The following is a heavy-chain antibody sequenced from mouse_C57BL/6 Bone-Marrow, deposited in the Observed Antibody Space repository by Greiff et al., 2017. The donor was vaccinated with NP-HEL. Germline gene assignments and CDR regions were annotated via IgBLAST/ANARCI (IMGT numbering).Heavy chain of an antibody. CDR3: ARNGGLRRDGHYAMDY. V-gene: IGHV2-2*01. Sequence: VQRVESGPGLVQPSQSLSITCTVSGFSLTSYGVHWVRQSPGKGLEWLGVIWSGGSTDYNAAFISRLSISKDNSKSQVFFKMNSLQADDTAIYYCARNGGLRRDGHYAMDYWGQGTSVTVSS. J-gene: IGHJ4*01. D-gene: IGHD2-4*01. CDR2: IWSGGST. CDR1: GFSLTSYG.